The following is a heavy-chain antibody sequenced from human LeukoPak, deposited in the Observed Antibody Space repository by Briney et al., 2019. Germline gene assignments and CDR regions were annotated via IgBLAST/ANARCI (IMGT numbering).Heavy chain of an antibody. J-gene: IGHJ4*02. D-gene: IGHD3-10*01. CDR3: ARPDDSESFYRANHY. Sequence: GGSLRLSCAASGFIFNSYPMHWVRQAPGKGLEWVAVIANDGNNKYYAVSVKGRFTLSRDNSNNTLSLQMNGLRVEDTAVYYCARPDDSESFYRANHYWGRGTLVTVP. CDR1: GFIFNSYP. CDR2: IANDGNNK. V-gene: IGHV3-30*04.